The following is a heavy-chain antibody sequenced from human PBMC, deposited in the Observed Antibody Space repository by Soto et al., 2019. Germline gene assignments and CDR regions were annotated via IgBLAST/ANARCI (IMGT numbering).Heavy chain of an antibody. V-gene: IGHV4-28*03. J-gene: IGHJ5*02. Sequence: SETLSLTCAVSGYSISSSNWWGWIRQPPGKGLEWIGYIYYSGTTYYNPSLKSRVTISVDRSKNQFSLKLSSVTAADTAVYYCARGEYYYDSSGYRINWFDPWGQGTLVTVS. CDR2: IYYSGTT. CDR1: GYSISSSNW. CDR3: ARGEYYYDSSGYRINWFDP. D-gene: IGHD3-22*01.